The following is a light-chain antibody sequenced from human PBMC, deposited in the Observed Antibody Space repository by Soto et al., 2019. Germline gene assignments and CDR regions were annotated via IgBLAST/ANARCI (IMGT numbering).Light chain of an antibody. CDR2: STS. J-gene: IGKJ1*01. Sequence: DIPMTQSPSSLSASVGDRVTITCRASQSISSYLNWYQQKPGKAPKLLIYSTSNLRSGVPPRFSGSGSGTDFTLTISSLQPEDFATYYCQQSYSTPPTFGQGTKVDIK. CDR1: QSISSY. V-gene: IGKV1-39*01. CDR3: QQSYSTPPT.